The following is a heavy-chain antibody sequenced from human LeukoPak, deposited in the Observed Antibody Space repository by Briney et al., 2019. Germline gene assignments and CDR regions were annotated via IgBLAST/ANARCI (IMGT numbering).Heavy chain of an antibody. D-gene: IGHD2-8*01. J-gene: IGHJ4*02. CDR3: ARRDKYAQMNDY. Sequence: PPETLSLTCTVSGGSISSYYWSWIRQPPGKGLEWIGYVFSSGSTNYNPSLESRVTISVDTSKNQFSLKLSSVTAADTAVYYCARRDKYAQMNDYWGQGTMVTVSS. CDR1: GGSISSYY. CDR2: VFSSGST. V-gene: IGHV4-59*08.